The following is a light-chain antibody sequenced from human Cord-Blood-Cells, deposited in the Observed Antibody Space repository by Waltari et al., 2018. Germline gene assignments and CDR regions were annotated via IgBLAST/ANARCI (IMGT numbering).Light chain of an antibody. CDR3: AAWDDSLNGVV. J-gene: IGLJ2*01. CDR1: SSNIGSNT. Sequence: QRVTISCSGSSSNIGSNTVNWYQQLPGTAPKLLIYSNNQRPSGVPDRFSGSKSGTPASLAISGLQSEDEADYYCAAWDDSLNGVVFGGGTKLTVL. V-gene: IGLV1-44*01. CDR2: SNN.